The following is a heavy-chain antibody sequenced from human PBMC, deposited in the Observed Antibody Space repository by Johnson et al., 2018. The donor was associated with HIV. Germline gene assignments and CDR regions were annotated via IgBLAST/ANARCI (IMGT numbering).Heavy chain of an antibody. Sequence: QVQLVESGGGVVQPGRSLGLSCAASGFTFSHSWVTWVRRAPGKGLEWVAVISYDGSNKYYADSVKGRFTISSDNSKNTLYVQMNSLRVEDTAVYYCAKDPTPWGSYTLDAFDIWGQGIMVTVSS. CDR3: AKDPTPWGSYTLDAFDI. CDR1: GFTFSHSW. J-gene: IGHJ3*02. V-gene: IGHV3-30*18. D-gene: IGHD3-16*01. CDR2: ISYDGSNK.